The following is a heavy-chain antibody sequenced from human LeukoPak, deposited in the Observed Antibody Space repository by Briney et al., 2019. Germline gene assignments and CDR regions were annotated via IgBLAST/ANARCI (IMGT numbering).Heavy chain of an antibody. J-gene: IGHJ6*03. CDR2: FYTGYST. Sequence: PSETLSLTCAVSGSFINDYSWSWVRQPAGRGLEWIGRFYTGYSTEYNPSLMSRVTILVDRSKSQSSLNLRSVTAADTAVYYCARSPNYYYYFYMDVWGQGTTVTVSS. V-gene: IGHV4-4*07. CDR1: GSFINDYS. CDR3: ARSPNYYYYFYMDV.